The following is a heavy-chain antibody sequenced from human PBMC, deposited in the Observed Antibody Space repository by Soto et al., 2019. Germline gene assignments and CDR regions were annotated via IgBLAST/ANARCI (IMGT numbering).Heavy chain of an antibody. J-gene: IGHJ5*02. CDR2: IHYSGSN. Sequence: SETLSLTCSVSGGSISSRDYYWSWIRQPPGKGLEWIGYIHYSGSNLYNPSLKSRVTMSIDTSKNQFSLKLSSVIATDTAVYFCAGGFCSCGSCDWLDPWGQGSLVTVSS. CDR1: GGSISSRDYY. V-gene: IGHV4-30-4*01. CDR3: AGGFCSCGSCDWLDP. D-gene: IGHD2-15*01.